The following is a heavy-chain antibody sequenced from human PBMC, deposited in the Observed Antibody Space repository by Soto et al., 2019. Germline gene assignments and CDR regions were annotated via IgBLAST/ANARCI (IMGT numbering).Heavy chain of an antibody. CDR3: TSDKQPYYYYGMDV. Sequence: EVQLVESGGGLVQPGGSLKLSCAASGFTFSGSAMHWVRQASGKGLEWVGRIRSKANSYATAYAASVKGRFTISRDDSKNTAYLQMNSLKTEDTAVYYCTSDKQPYYYYGMDVWGQGTTVTVSS. CDR1: GFTFSGSA. CDR2: IRSKANSYAT. D-gene: IGHD1-1*01. V-gene: IGHV3-73*02. J-gene: IGHJ6*02.